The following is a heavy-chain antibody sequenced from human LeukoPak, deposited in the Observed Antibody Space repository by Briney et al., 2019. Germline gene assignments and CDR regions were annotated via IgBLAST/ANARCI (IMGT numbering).Heavy chain of an antibody. J-gene: IGHJ6*02. V-gene: IGHV3-33*08. Sequence: HLGGSLRLSCVASGFNFNEYGMHWVRQAPGKGLEWVATIWFDGSNANYAESMKGRFTISRDNSKNTLFLQMDSLRAGDTAVYYCARDKEQWMNFFGMDVWGPGTTVTVSS. D-gene: IGHD1/OR15-1a*01. CDR1: GFNFNEYG. CDR2: IWFDGSNA. CDR3: ARDKEQWMNFFGMDV.